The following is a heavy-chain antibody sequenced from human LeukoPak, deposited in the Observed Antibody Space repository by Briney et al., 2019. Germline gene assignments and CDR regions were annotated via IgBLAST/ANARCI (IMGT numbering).Heavy chain of an antibody. J-gene: IGHJ4*02. CDR2: FDPEDGET. V-gene: IGHV1-24*01. CDR3: ARGGGSSSAWPLDY. Sequence: ASVKVSCKVSGYTLTELSMHWVRQAPGKGLEWMGGFDPEDGETIYAQKFQGRVTMTEDTSTDTAYMELSSLRSEDTAVYYCARGGGSSSAWPLDYWGQGTLVTVSS. CDR1: GYTLTELS. D-gene: IGHD6-6*01.